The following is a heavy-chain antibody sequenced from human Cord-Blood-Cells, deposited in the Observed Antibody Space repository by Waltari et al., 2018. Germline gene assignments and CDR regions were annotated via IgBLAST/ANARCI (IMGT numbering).Heavy chain of an antibody. D-gene: IGHD3-10*01. CDR3: ASPMVRGVAHFDY. J-gene: IGHJ4*02. V-gene: IGHV4-39*07. CDR2: IYYSGST. Sequence: QLQLQESGPGLVKPSETLSLTCTVSGGSISSSSYYWGWIRQPPGKGLEWIGSIYYSGSTYPPPSLKSRVTISVDTSKNQFSRKLSSVTAADTAVYYGASPMVRGVAHFDYWGQGTLVTVSS. CDR1: GGSISSSSYY.